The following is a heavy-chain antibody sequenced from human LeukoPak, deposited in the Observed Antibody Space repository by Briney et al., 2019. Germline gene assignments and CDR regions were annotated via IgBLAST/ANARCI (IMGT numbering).Heavy chain of an antibody. J-gene: IGHJ4*02. CDR1: GFTFNNAW. Sequence: GGSLSLLCAASGFTFNNAWMSWVSQAPGKGLEWVGRIKSNTDGGTTEYAAPVKGRFSISRDDSKNTLYLQMNSLKTEDTAVYYCSPYSNGWAYFGNWGQGNLVTVSS. V-gene: IGHV3-15*01. CDR2: IKSNTDGGTT. D-gene: IGHD6-19*01. CDR3: SPYSNGWAYFGN.